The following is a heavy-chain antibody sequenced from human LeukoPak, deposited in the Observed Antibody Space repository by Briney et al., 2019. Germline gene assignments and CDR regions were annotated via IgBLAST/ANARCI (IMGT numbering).Heavy chain of an antibody. CDR1: GFTFSSYW. CDR3: AVGGYSSSSGAFDI. V-gene: IGHV3-7*01. J-gene: IGHJ3*02. CDR2: IKQDGSEK. D-gene: IGHD6-6*01. Sequence: GGSLRLSCAASGFTFSSYWMSWVRQAPGKGLEWVANIKQDGSEKYYVDSVKGRFTISRDNSKNTLYLQMNSLRAEDTAVYYCAVGGYSSSSGAFDIWGQGTMVTVSS.